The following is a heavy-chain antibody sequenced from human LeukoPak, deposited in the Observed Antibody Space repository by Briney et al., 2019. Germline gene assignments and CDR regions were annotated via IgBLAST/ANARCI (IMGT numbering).Heavy chain of an antibody. CDR3: ASRDPTKGAFDY. CDR2: IYYSGST. Sequence: SETPSLTCTVSGGSISSSSYYWGWIRQPPGKGLEWIGSIYYSGSTYYNPSLKSRVTISVDTSKNQFSLRLSSVTAADTAIYYCASRDPTKGAFDYWGQGTLVTVSS. D-gene: IGHD2-2*01. CDR1: GGSISSSSYY. J-gene: IGHJ4*02. V-gene: IGHV4-39*01.